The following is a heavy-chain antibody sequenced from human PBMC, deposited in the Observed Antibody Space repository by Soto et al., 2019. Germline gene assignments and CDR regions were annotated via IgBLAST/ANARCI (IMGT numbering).Heavy chain of an antibody. V-gene: IGHV3-23*01. CDR3: VKFRGPAYCYCAMDV. CDR2: ISGSGRTT. J-gene: IGHJ6*04. CDR1: GFTFGSYA. Sequence: EVQLLESGGGLVQPGGSLRLSCAASGFTFGSYAMNWLRQAPGRGLECVSFISGSGRTTYYADSVKGRFTVSRDNSKNTRYLQMNRLRAENTALYYFVKFRGPAYCYCAMDVWGKGTRVTVSS. D-gene: IGHD2-2*01.